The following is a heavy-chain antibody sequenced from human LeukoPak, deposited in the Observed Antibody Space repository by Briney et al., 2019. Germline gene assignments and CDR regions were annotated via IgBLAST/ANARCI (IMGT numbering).Heavy chain of an antibody. CDR3: AKASRPYSSSWYDYYGMDV. V-gene: IGHV3-9*01. D-gene: IGHD6-13*01. CDR1: GFTFDDYA. Sequence: PGRSLRLSCAASGFTFDDYAMHWVRQAPGKGLEWVSGISWNSGSIGYADSVKGRFTISRDNAKNSLYLQTNSLRAEDTALYYCAKASRPYSSSWYDYYGMDVWGQGTTVTVSS. CDR2: ISWNSGSI. J-gene: IGHJ6*02.